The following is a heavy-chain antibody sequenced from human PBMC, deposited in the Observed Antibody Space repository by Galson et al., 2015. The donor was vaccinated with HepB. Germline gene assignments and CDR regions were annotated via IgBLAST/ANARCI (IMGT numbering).Heavy chain of an antibody. J-gene: IGHJ6*02. Sequence: ETLSLTCAVYGGSFNGFFCTWIRQSPGKGLEWIGEINHRGSTNYNPSLKSRVTMSLNMSRNQFSLKLTSVTAADSAVYYCARGGRTYNYGSLSYSGMDVWGQGTTVTASS. CDR2: INHRGST. CDR3: ARGGRTYNYGSLSYSGMDV. D-gene: IGHD5-18*01. CDR1: GGSFNGFF. V-gene: IGHV4-34*01.